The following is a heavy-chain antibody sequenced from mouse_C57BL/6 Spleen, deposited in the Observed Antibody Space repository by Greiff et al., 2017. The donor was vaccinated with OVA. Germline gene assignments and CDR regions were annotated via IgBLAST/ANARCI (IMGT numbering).Heavy chain of an antibody. V-gene: IGHV1-64*01. CDR2: IHPNSGST. CDR3: ARLDGSSYKYWYFDV. CDR1: GYTFTSYW. J-gene: IGHJ1*03. D-gene: IGHD1-1*01. Sequence: VQLQQPGAELVKPGASVKLSCKASGYTFTSYWMHWVKQRPGQGLEWIGMIHPNSGSTNYNEKFKSKATLTVDKSSSTAYMQLSSLTSEDSAVYYCARLDGSSYKYWYFDVWGTGTTVTVSS.